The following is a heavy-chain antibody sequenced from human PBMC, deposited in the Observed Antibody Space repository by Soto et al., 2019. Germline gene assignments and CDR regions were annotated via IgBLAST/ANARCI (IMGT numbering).Heavy chain of an antibody. V-gene: IGHV3-23*01. J-gene: IGHJ4*02. CDR3: AKQMGTWVDAAIDF. D-gene: IGHD1-1*01. CDR1: YCSFTDYA. CDR2: LSHDGGNI. Sequence: LRLCWVAAYCSFTDYAITRVLLPPGKGLQWVAALSHDGGNIYYRDSVRGRFTISRDNCKNTLYLQMHSLKAEDTAVYFCAKQMGTWVDAAIDFWGQGTQVTVHS.